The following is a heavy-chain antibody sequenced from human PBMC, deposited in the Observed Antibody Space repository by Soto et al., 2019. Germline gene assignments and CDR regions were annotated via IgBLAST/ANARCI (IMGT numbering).Heavy chain of an antibody. D-gene: IGHD3-10*01. CDR2: ISYDGSNK. CDR3: AKGDVLLWFGEFKSDAFDI. V-gene: IGHV3-30*18. Sequence: LRLSCAASGFTFSSYGRHWVRQAPGKGLEGVAVISYDGSNKYYADSVKGRFTISRDNSKNTLYLQMNSLRAEDTAVYYCAKGDVLLWFGEFKSDAFDIWGQGTMVTVSS. J-gene: IGHJ3*02. CDR1: GFTFSSYG.